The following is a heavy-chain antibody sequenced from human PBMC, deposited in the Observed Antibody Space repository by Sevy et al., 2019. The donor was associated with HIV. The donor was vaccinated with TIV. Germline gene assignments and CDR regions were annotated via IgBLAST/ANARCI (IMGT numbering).Heavy chain of an antibody. J-gene: IGHJ6*02. CDR3: ARDRVVRSGAYYDFWGGSPGVMDV. Sequence: ASVKVSCKASGYTFTSYDINWVRQATGQGLEWMGWMNPNSGNTGYAQKFQGRVTMTRNTSISTAYMELSSLRSEDTAVYYWARDRVVRSGAYYDFWGGSPGVMDVWGQGTTVTVSS. CDR1: GYTFTSYD. CDR2: MNPNSGNT. V-gene: IGHV1-8*01. D-gene: IGHD3-3*01.